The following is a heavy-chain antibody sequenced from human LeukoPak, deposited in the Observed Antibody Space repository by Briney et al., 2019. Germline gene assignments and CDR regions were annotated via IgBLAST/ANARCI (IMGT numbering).Heavy chain of an antibody. J-gene: IGHJ4*02. D-gene: IGHD6-19*01. Sequence: SETLSLTCTASDDSISRDFWTCIRQPPGKGLEWIRYIRYNVRTEYNPALKRRVTISIQASKIQFSLKLTSVTAADTAIYYCAWLPDVRGWPFDYWGQGILVTVSS. CDR2: IRYNVRT. CDR1: DDSISRDF. V-gene: IGHV4-59*13. CDR3: AWLPDVRGWPFDY.